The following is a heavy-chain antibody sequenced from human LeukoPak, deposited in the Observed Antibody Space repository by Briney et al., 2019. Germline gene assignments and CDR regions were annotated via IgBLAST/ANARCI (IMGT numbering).Heavy chain of an antibody. CDR1: GYSISSGNY. V-gene: IGHV4-38-2*02. Sequence: SETLSLTCSVSGYSISSGNYWGWIRLPPGKGLQWIGSIYHSGSTYYNPSLKSRVTISVDTSKNQFSLKLSSVTAADTAVYYCARERSGSEIFARSFDIWGQGTMVTVSS. D-gene: IGHD3-3*01. CDR3: ARERSGSEIFARSFDI. CDR2: IYHSGST. J-gene: IGHJ3*02.